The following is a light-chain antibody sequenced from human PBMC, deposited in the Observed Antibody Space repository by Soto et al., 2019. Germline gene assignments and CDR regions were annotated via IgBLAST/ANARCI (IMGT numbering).Light chain of an antibody. CDR3: QQYNNWPGYT. CDR2: GAS. J-gene: IGKJ2*01. Sequence: EIVMTQSPATLSVSPGERATLSCRASQSVSSNLAWYQQKPGQAPRLLIYGASTRATGIPARFSGSGSGTEFTLTISSLQSEDFAVYYCQQYNNWPGYTFGQGTKLELK. V-gene: IGKV3-15*01. CDR1: QSVSSN.